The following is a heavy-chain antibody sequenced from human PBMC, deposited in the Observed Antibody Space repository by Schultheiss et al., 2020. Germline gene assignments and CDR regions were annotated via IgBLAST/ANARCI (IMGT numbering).Heavy chain of an antibody. CDR3: ARGRWYYGSGSYSDNWFDP. Sequence: SETLSLTCAVYGGSFSGYYWGWIRQPPGKGLEWIGSIYYSGSTYYNPSLKSRVTISVDTSKNQFSLKLSSVTAADTAVYYCARGRWYYGSGSYSDNWFDPWGQGTLVTVSS. CDR2: IYYSGST. CDR1: GGSFSGYY. J-gene: IGHJ5*02. D-gene: IGHD3-10*01. V-gene: IGHV4-34*01.